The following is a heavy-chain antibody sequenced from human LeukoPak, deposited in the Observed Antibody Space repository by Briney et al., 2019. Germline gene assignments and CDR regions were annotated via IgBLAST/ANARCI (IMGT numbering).Heavy chain of an antibody. J-gene: IGHJ4*02. V-gene: IGHV3-30-3*01. Sequence: GGSLRLSCAASGFTFSSYWMSWVRQAPGKGLEWVAVISYDGSNKYYADSVKGRFTISRDNSKNTLYLQMNSLRAEDTAVYYCAGAGSSGYLSYWGQGTLVTVSS. CDR3: AGAGSSGYLSY. CDR1: GFTFSSYW. D-gene: IGHD3-22*01. CDR2: ISYDGSNK.